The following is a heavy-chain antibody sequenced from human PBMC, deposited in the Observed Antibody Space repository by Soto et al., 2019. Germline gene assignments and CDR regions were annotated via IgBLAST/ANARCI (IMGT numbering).Heavy chain of an antibody. CDR1: GYTFSNYG. CDR2: ISAYNGET. J-gene: IGHJ4*02. Sequence: QVQLVQSGPEVKKPGASAKVSCKASGYTFSNYGISWMRQVPGQGLEWMGWISAYNGETKYAQKFHGRVSMTTDTSTNTAYMELGSLRSDDTAVYYCARASGTGVGTTSYWGQGTLVTVSS. V-gene: IGHV1-18*01. D-gene: IGHD1-26*01. CDR3: ARASGTGVGTTSY.